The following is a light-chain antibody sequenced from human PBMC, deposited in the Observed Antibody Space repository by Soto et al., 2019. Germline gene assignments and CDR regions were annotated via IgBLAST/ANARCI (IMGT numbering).Light chain of an antibody. V-gene: IGKV1-27*01. J-gene: IGKJ1*01. CDR3: QKYNSAPWT. Sequence: DIQMTQSPSSLSASVGDRVTITCRASQGISNYLAWYQQKPGKVPKLLIYAASTLQSGLPSRFSGSGSGTDFTLTTSSLQTEDVATYYCQKYNSAPWTFGQGTKVEIK. CDR1: QGISNY. CDR2: AAS.